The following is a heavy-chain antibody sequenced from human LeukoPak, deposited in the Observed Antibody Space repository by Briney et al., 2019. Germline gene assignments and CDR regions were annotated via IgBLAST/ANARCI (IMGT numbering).Heavy chain of an antibody. V-gene: IGHV4-34*01. CDR2: INHSGST. CDR1: GGSISSYY. Sequence: SETLSLTCTVSGGSISSYYWSWIRRPPGKGLEWIGEINHSGSTNYNPSLKSRVTISVDTSKNQFSLKLSSVTAADTAVYYCARGRNDYVWGSYRWRNWFDPWGQGTLVTVSS. J-gene: IGHJ5*02. D-gene: IGHD3-16*02. CDR3: ARGRNDYVWGSYRWRNWFDP.